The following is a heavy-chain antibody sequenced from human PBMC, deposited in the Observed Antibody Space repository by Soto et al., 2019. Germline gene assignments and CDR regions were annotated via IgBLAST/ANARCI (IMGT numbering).Heavy chain of an antibody. CDR3: ARNSILEWSLPQKGGQFDY. V-gene: IGHV4-31*03. D-gene: IGHD3-3*01. CDR2: IYYSGST. J-gene: IGHJ4*02. Sequence: QVQLQESGPGLVKPSQTLSLTCTVSGGSISSGGYYWSWIRQHPGKGLEWIGYIYYSGSTYYNPSLMSRVTISVDTSKNQCSLKLSSVTAADTAVYYCARNSILEWSLPQKGGQFDYWGQGTLVTVSS. CDR1: GGSISSGGYY.